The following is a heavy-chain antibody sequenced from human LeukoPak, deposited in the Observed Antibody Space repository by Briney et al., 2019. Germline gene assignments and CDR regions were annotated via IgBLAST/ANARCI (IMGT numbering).Heavy chain of an antibody. Sequence: GGSLRLSCAASGFTFRSYAMSWVRQAPGKGLEWVSAISGSGGSTYYADSVKGRFTISRDNSKNTLYLQMNSLRAEDTAVYYCAKGLVGNWNYDWFDPWGQGTLVTVSS. CDR1: GFTFRSYA. CDR2: ISGSGGST. V-gene: IGHV3-23*01. CDR3: AKGLVGNWNYDWFDP. D-gene: IGHD1-7*01. J-gene: IGHJ5*02.